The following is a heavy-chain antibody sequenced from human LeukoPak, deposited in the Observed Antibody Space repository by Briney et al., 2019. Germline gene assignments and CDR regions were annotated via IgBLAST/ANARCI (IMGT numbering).Heavy chain of an antibody. J-gene: IGHJ4*02. D-gene: IGHD2-21*02. CDR3: ARDADNCGGDCYPRFDY. CDR1: GFTFSSYS. CDR2: ISSSGSYI. Sequence: PGGSLRLSCAASGFTFSSYSMNWVRQAPGKGLEWVSSISSSGSYIYYADSVKGRFTISRDNAKNSLYLQMNSLRAEDTAVYYCARDADNCGGDCYPRFDYWGQGTLVTVSS. V-gene: IGHV3-21*01.